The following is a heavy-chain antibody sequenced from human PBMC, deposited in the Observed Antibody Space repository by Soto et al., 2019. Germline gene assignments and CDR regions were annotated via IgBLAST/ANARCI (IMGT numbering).Heavy chain of an antibody. CDR2: IYYSGST. V-gene: IGHV4-31*03. Sequence: QVQLQESGPGLVKPSQTQSITCTVSGGSISSGGYYWSWIRQHPGKGLEWIGYIYYSGSTYYNPSLKSRVTISVDTSKNQFYLKLSSVSAADTAVYYCARTASGGSWENCFDPWGQGTMVTVSS. J-gene: IGHJ5*02. CDR3: ARTASGGSWENCFDP. D-gene: IGHD2-15*01. CDR1: GGSISSGGYY.